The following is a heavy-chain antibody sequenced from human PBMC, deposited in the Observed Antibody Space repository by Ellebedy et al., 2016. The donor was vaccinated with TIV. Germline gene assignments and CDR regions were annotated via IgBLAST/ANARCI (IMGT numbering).Heavy chain of an antibody. Sequence: ASVKVSXXASGYIFISYAMHWVRQVPGQRPEWMGWISGANGNTKFSQKFQGRVTMTRDTSTSTVYMELSSLRFENTAIYYCARDRITSQDTVLGTWGQGTLVTVSS. J-gene: IGHJ5*02. CDR1: GYIFISYA. CDR3: ARDRITSQDTVLGT. V-gene: IGHV1-3*01. D-gene: IGHD3-16*01. CDR2: ISGANGNT.